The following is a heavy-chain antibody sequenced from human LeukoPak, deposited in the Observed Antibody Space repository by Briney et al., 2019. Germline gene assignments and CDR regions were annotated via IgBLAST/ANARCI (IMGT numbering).Heavy chain of an antibody. Sequence: SETLSLTCTVSGGSINSGSYYWGWIRQPPGKGLEWIGSIYYSGSTYYNPSLKSRVTISVDTSKNQVSLKLSSVTAADTAVYYCARRYYDSSERYFDYWGQGTLVTVSS. CDR3: ARRYYDSSERYFDY. CDR1: GGSINSGSYY. V-gene: IGHV4-39*01. CDR2: IYYSGST. D-gene: IGHD3-22*01. J-gene: IGHJ4*02.